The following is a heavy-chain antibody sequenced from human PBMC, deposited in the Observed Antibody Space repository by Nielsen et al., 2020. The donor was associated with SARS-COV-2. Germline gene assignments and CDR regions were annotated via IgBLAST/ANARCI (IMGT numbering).Heavy chain of an antibody. CDR2: ISYNGDT. D-gene: IGHD4-23*01. CDR1: GYSFANYG. CDR3: ARGGGNFTP. V-gene: IGHV1-18*04. J-gene: IGHJ5*02. Sequence: ASVKVSCKASGYSFANYGISWVRQAPGQGLEWMGRISYNGDTNYSEKFQGRVTMTRDTFTSTGYMELRSLRFDDTAVYYCARGGGNFTPWGQGTLVTVSS.